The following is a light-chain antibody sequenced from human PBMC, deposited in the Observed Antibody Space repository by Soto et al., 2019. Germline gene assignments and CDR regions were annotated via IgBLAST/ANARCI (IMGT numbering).Light chain of an antibody. Sequence: QSVLTQPPSASGTPGQRVTISCSGSSSNIGSKTVNWYQQLPGTVPKLLIYNNYQRPSGVPDRFFCSKSGTSASLAISGLQSEDEADYYCAAWDASLNGYVFGAGTKLTVL. CDR1: SSNIGSKT. CDR2: NNY. J-gene: IGLJ1*01. CDR3: AAWDASLNGYV. V-gene: IGLV1-44*01.